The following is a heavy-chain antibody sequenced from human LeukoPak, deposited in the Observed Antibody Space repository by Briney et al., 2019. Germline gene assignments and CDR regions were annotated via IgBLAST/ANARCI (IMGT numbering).Heavy chain of an antibody. D-gene: IGHD6-19*01. CDR2: IIPIFGTA. Sequence: SVKVSCKASGYTFTNYAISWVRQAPGQGLEWMGGIIPIFGTANYAQKFQGRVTITADESTSTAYMELSSLRSEDTAVYYCAREEADSCGSYPNYWGQGTLVTVSS. CDR3: AREEADSCGSYPNY. J-gene: IGHJ4*02. V-gene: IGHV1-69*13. CDR1: GYTFTNYA.